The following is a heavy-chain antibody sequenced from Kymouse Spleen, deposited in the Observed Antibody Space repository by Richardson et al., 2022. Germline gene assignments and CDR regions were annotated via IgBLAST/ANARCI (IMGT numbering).Heavy chain of an antibody. CDR2: IYYSGST. J-gene: IGHJ4*02. V-gene: IGHV4-39*01. CDR1: GGSISSSSYY. D-gene: IGHD6-13*01,IGHD6-19*01,IGHD6-25*01. CDR3: ARQRDSTPFDY. Sequence: QLQLQESGPGLVKPSETLSLTCTVSGGSISSSSYYWGWIRQPPGKGLEWIGSIYYSGSTYYNPSLKSRVTISVDTSKNQFSLKLSSVTAADTAVYYCARQRDSTPFDYWGQGTLVTVSS.